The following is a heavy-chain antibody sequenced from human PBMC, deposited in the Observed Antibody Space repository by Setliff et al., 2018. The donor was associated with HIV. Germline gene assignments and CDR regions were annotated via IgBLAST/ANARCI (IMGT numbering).Heavy chain of an antibody. CDR3: ARGTRVGANDAFDI. V-gene: IGHV1-18*01. CDR2: IATLGGQT. J-gene: IGHJ3*02. CDR1: GYTFTSYG. Sequence: ASVKVSCKASGYTFTSYGISWVRQAPGQGLEWMGWIATLGGQTNYAQKFQGRVTLTRDTSTTTAYMELVGLKSDDTAVYYCARGTRVGANDAFDIWGQGTMVTVSS. D-gene: IGHD1-26*01.